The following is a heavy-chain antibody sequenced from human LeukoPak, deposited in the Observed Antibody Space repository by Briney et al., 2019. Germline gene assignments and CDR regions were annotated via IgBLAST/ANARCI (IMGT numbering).Heavy chain of an antibody. CDR2: LYFSGTT. V-gene: IGHV4-39*01. D-gene: IGHD4-17*01. J-gene: IGHJ6*02. CDR1: GGSIYNSNYY. CDR3: ARAGAVTTYVHYYYAMDV. Sequence: SETLSLTCTVSGGSIYNSNYYWGWIRQPPGKGLEWIGSLYFSGTTYYNPSLKSRVTISVDTSKNQFSLRLNSVTAADTAVYYCARAGAVTTYVHYYYAMDVWGQGTTVTASS.